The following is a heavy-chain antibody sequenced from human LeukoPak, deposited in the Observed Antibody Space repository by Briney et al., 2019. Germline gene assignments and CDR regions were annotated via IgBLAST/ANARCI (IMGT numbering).Heavy chain of an antibody. D-gene: IGHD3-10*01. J-gene: IGHJ6*03. CDR2: IIPIFGTA. CDR1: GGTFSTYV. Sequence: SVKVSCKASGGTFSTYVISWVRQAPGQGLEWMGGIIPIFGTANYAQKFQGRVTITADESTSTAYMELSSLRSEDTAVYYCARGVTMVRGVNYYYYMDVWGKGTTVTISS. V-gene: IGHV1-69*13. CDR3: ARGVTMVRGVNYYYYMDV.